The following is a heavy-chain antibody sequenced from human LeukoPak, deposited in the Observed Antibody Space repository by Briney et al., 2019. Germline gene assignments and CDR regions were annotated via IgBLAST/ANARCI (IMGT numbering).Heavy chain of an antibody. D-gene: IGHD6-6*01. CDR2: ISYDGSNK. CDR3: AKSEKYSSSAPVGCFDY. CDR1: GFTFSSYG. Sequence: PGGSLRLSCAASGFTFSSYGMHWVRQAPGKGLEWVAVISYDGSNKYYADSVKGGFTISRDNSKNTLYLQMNSLRAEDTAVYYCAKSEKYSSSAPVGCFDYWGQGTLVTVSS. V-gene: IGHV3-30*18. J-gene: IGHJ4*02.